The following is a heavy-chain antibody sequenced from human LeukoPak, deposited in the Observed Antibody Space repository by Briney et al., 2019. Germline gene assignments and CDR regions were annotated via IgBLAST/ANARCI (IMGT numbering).Heavy chain of an antibody. D-gene: IGHD1-26*01. CDR1: GYTLTELS. J-gene: IGHJ3*02. CDR2: FDPEDGET. CDR3: ATDPYSGSYLVDAFDI. V-gene: IGHV1-24*01. Sequence: ASVKVSCKVSGYTLTELSMHWVRQAPGKGLEWMGGFDPEDGETIYAQKFQGRVTMTEGTSTDTAYMELSSLRSEDTAVYYCATDPYSGSYLVDAFDIWGQGTMVTVSS.